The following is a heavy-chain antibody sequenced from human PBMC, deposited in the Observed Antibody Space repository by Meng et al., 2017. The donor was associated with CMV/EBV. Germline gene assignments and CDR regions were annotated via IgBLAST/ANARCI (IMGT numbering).Heavy chain of an antibody. CDR2: INPSGGST. V-gene: IGHV1-46*01. CDR1: GYTFTGYY. CDR3: ARSVVVIAIPRLWPGGNYFDY. Sequence: ASVKVSCKASGYTFTGYYMHWVRQAPGQGLEWMGIINPSGGSTSYAQKFQGRVTMTRDTSTSTVYMELSSLRSEDTAVYYCARSVVVIAIPRLWPGGNYFDYWGQGTLVTVSS. D-gene: IGHD2-21*01. J-gene: IGHJ4*02.